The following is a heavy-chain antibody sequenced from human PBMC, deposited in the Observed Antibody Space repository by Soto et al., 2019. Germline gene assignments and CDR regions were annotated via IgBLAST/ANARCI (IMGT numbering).Heavy chain of an antibody. CDR3: ARALGYCSSTSCYTYPNYYYYYGMDV. D-gene: IGHD2-2*02. V-gene: IGHV4-34*01. CDR1: GGPFSGYY. Sequence: SETLSLTCAVYGGPFSGYYWSWIRQPPGKGLEWIGEINHSGSTNYNPSLKSRVTISVDTSKNQFSLKLSSVTAADTAVYYCARALGYCSSTSCYTYPNYYYYYGMDVWGQGTTVTVSS. CDR2: INHSGST. J-gene: IGHJ6*02.